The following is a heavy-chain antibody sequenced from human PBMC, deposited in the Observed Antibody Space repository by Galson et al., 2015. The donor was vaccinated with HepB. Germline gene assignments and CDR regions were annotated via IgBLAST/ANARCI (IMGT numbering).Heavy chain of an antibody. D-gene: IGHD1-26*01. CDR2: IIPILGIA. Sequence: SVKVSCKASGGTFSSYAISWVRQAPGQGLEWMGRIIPILGIANYAQKFQGRVTMTTDTSTSTAYMELRSLRSDDTAVYYCARKWGGAPNWFDPWGQGTLVTVSS. J-gene: IGHJ5*02. CDR3: ARKWGGAPNWFDP. V-gene: IGHV1-69*04. CDR1: GGTFSSYA.